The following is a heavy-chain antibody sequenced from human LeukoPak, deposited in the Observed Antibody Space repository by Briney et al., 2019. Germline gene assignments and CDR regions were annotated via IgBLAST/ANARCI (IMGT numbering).Heavy chain of an antibody. Sequence: GGSVRLSCVASGLRFRNYGMHWVRQAPGKGLEWVAVIWYDGSNQYYVDSVKGRFTVSRDNAKNTLYLQMDSLRAEDTAVYYCATDRNAGKYYDFWGQGTLVTVSS. J-gene: IGHJ4*02. CDR1: GLRFRNYG. D-gene: IGHD3-3*01. CDR3: ATDRNAGKYYDF. CDR2: IWYDGSNQ. V-gene: IGHV3-33*01.